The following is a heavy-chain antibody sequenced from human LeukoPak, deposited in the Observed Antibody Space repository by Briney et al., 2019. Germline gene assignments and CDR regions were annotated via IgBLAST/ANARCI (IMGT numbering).Heavy chain of an antibody. CDR3: AKEVAAIGTPRFDY. D-gene: IGHD6-13*01. CDR2: IRSTGAGT. V-gene: IGHV3-23*01. J-gene: IGHJ4*02. Sequence: GGSLRLSCAVSGFTFSDYAMSWVRQAPGKRPEWVAGIRSTGAGTFYADSVKGRFTISRDNSKNILYFQMNSLRAEDTAVYYCAKEVAAIGTPRFDYWGQGTLVTVS. CDR1: GFTFSDYA.